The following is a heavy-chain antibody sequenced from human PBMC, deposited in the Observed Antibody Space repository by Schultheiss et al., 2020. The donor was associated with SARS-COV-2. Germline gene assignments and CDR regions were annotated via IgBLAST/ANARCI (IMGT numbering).Heavy chain of an antibody. CDR2: INWNGGST. V-gene: IGHV3-20*04. Sequence: GESLKISCAASGFTFDDYGMSWVRQAPGKGLEWVSGINWNGGSTGYADSVKGRFTISRDNAKNSLYLQMNSLRAEDTALYYCARSHLPTSWYYFDYWGQGTLVTVSS. CDR1: GFTFDDYG. CDR3: ARSHLPTSWYYFDY. J-gene: IGHJ4*02. D-gene: IGHD2-2*01.